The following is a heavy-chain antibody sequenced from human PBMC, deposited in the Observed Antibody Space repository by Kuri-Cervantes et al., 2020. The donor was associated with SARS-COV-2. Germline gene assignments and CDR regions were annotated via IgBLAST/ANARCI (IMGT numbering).Heavy chain of an antibody. Sequence: GGSLRLSCAASGFTFSNYAMSWVRQAPGKGLEWVSAISGSVGSTYHADSVKGRFTISRDNSKNTLYLQMNSLRAEDTAVYYCAKAEEPNYYYYGMDVWGQGTTVTVSS. V-gene: IGHV3-23*01. CDR2: ISGSVGST. J-gene: IGHJ6*02. CDR3: AKAEEPNYYYYGMDV. CDR1: GFTFSNYA.